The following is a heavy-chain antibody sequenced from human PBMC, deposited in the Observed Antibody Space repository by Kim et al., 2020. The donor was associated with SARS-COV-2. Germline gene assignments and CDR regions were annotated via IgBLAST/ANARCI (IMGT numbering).Heavy chain of an antibody. V-gene: IGHV4-34*01. Sequence: TTYPPPLKSRITISVDTSKNPFSRELSSVTAADTSVYYCARGRGYYFDCWGQGTLVTVSS. D-gene: IGHD3-10*01. CDR3: ARGRGYYFDC. J-gene: IGHJ4*02. CDR2: T.